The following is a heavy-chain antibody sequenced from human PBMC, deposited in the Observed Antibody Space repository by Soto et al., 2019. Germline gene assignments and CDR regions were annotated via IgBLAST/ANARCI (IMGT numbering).Heavy chain of an antibody. V-gene: IGHV2-5*02. J-gene: IGHJ5*02. Sequence: QITLKESGPTLVEPTQTLTLTCSFSGFSLSSSGVGVGWLRQAPGKALECLGIIYWDNDRRYNPSLKKRLTLTNATSTTQVILTMTYMDPVDTAAAYCAHRVPYSSYCVVGWFDTGGQSTLVSFS. CDR1: GFSLSSSGVG. CDR3: AHRVPYSSYCVVGWFDT. D-gene: IGHD2-21*01. CDR2: IYWDNDR.